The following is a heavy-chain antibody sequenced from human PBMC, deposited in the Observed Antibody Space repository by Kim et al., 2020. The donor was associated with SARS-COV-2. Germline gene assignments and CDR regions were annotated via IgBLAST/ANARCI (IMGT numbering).Heavy chain of an antibody. V-gene: IGHV3-7*01. D-gene: IGHD3-3*02. CDR2: QK. Sequence: QKNYVGSVKGRFTISRDNAKSSLNLQMNSLRFEDTALYYCAIDAFSRGDSWGQGALVTVSS. CDR3: AIDAFSRGDS. J-gene: IGHJ4*02.